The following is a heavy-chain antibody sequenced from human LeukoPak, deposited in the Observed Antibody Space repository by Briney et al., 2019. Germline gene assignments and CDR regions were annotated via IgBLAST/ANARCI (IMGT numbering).Heavy chain of an antibody. CDR1: GFTFSSYA. J-gene: IGHJ4*02. CDR2: ISGSGTNT. CDR3: MVRGRPYYFDY. Sequence: GGSLRLSCAASGFTFSSYAMSWVRQAPGKGLEWVSAISGSGTNTYYADSVKGRFTISRDNSKNTLYLQMNSLGPDRHKVLITMVRGRPYYFDYWGQGTLVTVSS. D-gene: IGHD3-10*01. V-gene: IGHV3-23*01.